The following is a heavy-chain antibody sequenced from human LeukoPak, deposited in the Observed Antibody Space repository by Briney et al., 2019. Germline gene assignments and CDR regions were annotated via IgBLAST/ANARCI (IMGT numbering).Heavy chain of an antibody. CDR1: GGTFSSYV. D-gene: IGHD2-2*01. CDR3: ARDQGEKYQLLSG. CDR2: IIPIFGTA. Sequence: SVKVSCKASGGTFSSYVISWVRQAPGQGLEWMGRIIPIFGTANYAQKFQGRVTITADKSTSTAYMELSSLRSEDTAVYYCARDQGEKYQLLSGWGQGTLVTVSS. J-gene: IGHJ4*02. V-gene: IGHV1-69*06.